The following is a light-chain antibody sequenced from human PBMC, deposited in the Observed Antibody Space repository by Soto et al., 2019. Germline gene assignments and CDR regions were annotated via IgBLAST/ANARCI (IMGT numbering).Light chain of an antibody. CDR2: LNSDGSH. V-gene: IGLV4-69*01. Sequence: QPVLTQSPSASASIRASVKLTCTLSSGQSTYAIAWHQQQPEKGPRFLMKLNSDGSHNRGDGIPDRFSGSSSGAERYLSISGLQSEDEADYYCQTWGTGIVILGGGTKLTVL. J-gene: IGLJ2*01. CDR1: SGQSTYA. CDR3: QTWGTGIVI.